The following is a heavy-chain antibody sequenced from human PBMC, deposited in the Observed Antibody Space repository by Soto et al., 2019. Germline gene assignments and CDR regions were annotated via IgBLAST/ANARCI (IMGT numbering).Heavy chain of an antibody. CDR2: IYPGDSDT. J-gene: IGHJ4*02. Sequence: GESLKISCERSGYSFPNYWIGWVRQMPGKGLEWMGFIYPGDSDTKYNPSFQGQVTISVDKSLRTAYLQWSGLKASDTAMYYCVRDYTSSLTFDYWGQGTLVTVSS. V-gene: IGHV5-51*01. CDR1: GYSFPNYW. D-gene: IGHD2-2*01. CDR3: VRDYTSSLTFDY.